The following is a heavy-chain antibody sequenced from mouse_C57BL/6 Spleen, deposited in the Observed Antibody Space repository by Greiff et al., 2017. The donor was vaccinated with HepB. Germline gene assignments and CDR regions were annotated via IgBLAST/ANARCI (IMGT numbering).Heavy chain of an antibody. V-gene: IGHV1-81*01. CDR3: ARSHGSSFYWYFDV. Sequence: QVQLQQSGAELARPGASVKLSCKASGYTFTSYGISWVKQRTGQGLEWIGEIYPRSGNTYYNEKFKGKATLTADKSSSTAYMELRSLTSEDSAVYFCARSHGSSFYWYFDVWGTGTTVTVSS. CDR1: GYTFTSYG. CDR2: IYPRSGNT. D-gene: IGHD1-1*01. J-gene: IGHJ1*03.